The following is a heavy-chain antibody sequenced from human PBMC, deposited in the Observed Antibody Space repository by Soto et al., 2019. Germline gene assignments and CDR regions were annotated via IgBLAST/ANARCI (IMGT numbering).Heavy chain of an antibody. J-gene: IGHJ6*03. CDR2: INSDGSVS. CDR1: GFTFSNYW. Sequence: EVQLVESGGGLVQPGGSLRLSCAASGFTFSNYWMYWVRQAPGKGLEWVSRINSDGSVSSYADSVKGRLTISRDNVKNSLYLQMDSLRAEETAVYYCARGDCVGGTCYSSAGSFYYYMAVWGKGTTVTVFS. V-gene: IGHV3-74*02. CDR3: ARGDCVGGTCYSSAGSFYYYMAV. D-gene: IGHD2-15*01.